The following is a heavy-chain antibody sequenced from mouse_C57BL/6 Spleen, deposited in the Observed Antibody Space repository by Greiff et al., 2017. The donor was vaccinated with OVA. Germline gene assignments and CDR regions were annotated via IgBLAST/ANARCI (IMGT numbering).Heavy chain of an antibody. CDR1: GYTLTDYA. CDR3: ARWEYGYDYY. D-gene: IGHD2-2*01. V-gene: IGHV1-67*01. Sequence: QVPLPPSGPELVRPGVSVKISCQGSGYTLTDYAMHWVKQSHAKSLERIGVISTYYGDASYNQKFKDKATMTVDKTSSTAYMELARLTSEDSAVSYCARWEYGYDYYWGQGTTLTVSS. CDR2: ISTYYGDA. J-gene: IGHJ2*01.